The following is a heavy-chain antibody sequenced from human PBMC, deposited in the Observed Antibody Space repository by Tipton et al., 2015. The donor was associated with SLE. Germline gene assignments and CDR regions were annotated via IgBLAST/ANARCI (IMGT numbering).Heavy chain of an antibody. J-gene: IGHJ3*02. V-gene: IGHV4-4*02. CDR3: ARELQQLVAFDI. CDR2: IYHSGST. Sequence: TLSLTCAVSGGSISSSNWWSWVRQPPGKGLEWIGEIYHSGSTNYNPSLKSRVTISVDKSKNQFSLKLSSVTVADTAVYYCARELQQLVAFDIWGQGTMVTVSS. CDR1: GGSISSSNW. D-gene: IGHD6-6*01.